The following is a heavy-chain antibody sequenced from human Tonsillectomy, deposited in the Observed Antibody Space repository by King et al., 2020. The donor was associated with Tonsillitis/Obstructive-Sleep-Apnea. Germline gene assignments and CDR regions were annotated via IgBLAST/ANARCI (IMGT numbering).Heavy chain of an antibody. Sequence: VQLVESGGGVVQPGRSLRLSCAASGFTFSTYGMHWVRQAPGKGLEWVAVIWYGGSNKYYADSVKGRFTISRDNSKNTLYLQMNSLRDEDTAVYYCARAREVNFDYWGQGTLVTVSS. CDR1: GFTFSTYG. J-gene: IGHJ4*02. CDR2: IWYGGSNK. CDR3: ARAREVNFDY. V-gene: IGHV3-33*01. D-gene: IGHD3-3*01.